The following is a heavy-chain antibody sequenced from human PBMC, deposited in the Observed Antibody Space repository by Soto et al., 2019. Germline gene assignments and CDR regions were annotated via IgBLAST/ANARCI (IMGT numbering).Heavy chain of an antibody. Sequence: PSETLSLTCAVYGGSFIGYYWSWIRQPPGKGLEWIGEINHSGSTNYNPSLKSRVTISVDTSKNQFSLKLSSVTAADTAVYYCASRRITISSGTVGVGYYYYGMDVWGQGTTVTVSS. CDR2: INHSGST. J-gene: IGHJ6*02. V-gene: IGHV4-34*01. D-gene: IGHD3-9*01. CDR1: GGSFIGYY. CDR3: ASRRITISSGTVGVGYYYYGMDV.